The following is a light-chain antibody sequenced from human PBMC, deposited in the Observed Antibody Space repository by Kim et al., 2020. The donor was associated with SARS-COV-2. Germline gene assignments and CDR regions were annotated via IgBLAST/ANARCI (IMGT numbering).Light chain of an antibody. CDR3: QQSYSAPYT. Sequence: SASVGDGLTITCRASQSVYKYLNWYEQRPGKAPKVLIYAASSLQSGVPSRFSGSGSETDFTLPITSLQPEDFATYYCQQSYSAPYTFGQGTKLEI. CDR2: AAS. J-gene: IGKJ2*01. CDR1: QSVYKY. V-gene: IGKV1-39*01.